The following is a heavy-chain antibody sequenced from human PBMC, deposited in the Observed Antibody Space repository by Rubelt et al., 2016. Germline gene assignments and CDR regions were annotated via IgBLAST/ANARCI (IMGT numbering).Heavy chain of an antibody. V-gene: IGHV3-23*04. J-gene: IGHJ6*02. CDR1: GFTFRSYG. CDR2: ISGGGEST. CDR3: ARLNTGMSAMDV. Sequence: EVQLVESGGGLVQPGGSLRLSCAASGFTFRSYGMSWVRQAPGKGLEWVSLISGGGESTHYADAVKGRFTISRDNSRNTVFLQMNNLRAEDTAVYYCARLNTGMSAMDVWGQGTTVTVSS. D-gene: IGHD1-14*01.